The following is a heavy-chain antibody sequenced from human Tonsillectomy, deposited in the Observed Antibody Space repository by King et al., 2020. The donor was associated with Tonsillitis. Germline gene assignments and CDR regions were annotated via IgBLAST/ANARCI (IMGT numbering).Heavy chain of an antibody. CDR2: ITSSIRTI. Sequence: VQLVQSGGGLVQPGGSLRLSCAASGFSFSSYNMNWVRQAPGKGLEWVSYITSSIRTIYYADTVKGRVTISRDNAKNSLYLQMNSLRDEDTSVYYCARDPSELVAYDSGGYFYGMDVAGQGTTVTVSS. J-gene: IGHJ6*02. V-gene: IGHV3-48*02. D-gene: IGHD3-22*01. CDR3: ARDPSELVAYDSGGYFYGMDV. CDR1: GFSFSSYN.